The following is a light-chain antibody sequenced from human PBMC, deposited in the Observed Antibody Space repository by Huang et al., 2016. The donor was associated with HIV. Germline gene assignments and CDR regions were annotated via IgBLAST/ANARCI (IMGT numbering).Light chain of an antibody. CDR3: HQYNNWLLS. V-gene: IGKV3-15*01. Sequence: EIVMTQSPATLAVSPGQRVTLSCRANRSVSTNLAWYHQRHGQAPRRHIYGSSTRAPGIPARFSGSGSGTDFSLTISSLQSEDFALYYCHQYNNWLLSFGGGTRV. J-gene: IGKJ4*01. CDR1: RSVSTN. CDR2: GSS.